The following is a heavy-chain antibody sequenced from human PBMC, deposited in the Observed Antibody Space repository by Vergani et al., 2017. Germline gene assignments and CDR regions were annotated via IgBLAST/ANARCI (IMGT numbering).Heavy chain of an antibody. Sequence: EVQLLESGGGLVQPGGSLRLSCVAPGFTFSSYAMSWARQAPGQGLEWVLAISGSGGSTYYADPVKGRFTISRHNSKNTLYLQMNSLRPEDTAVYYCAKVPSRYCSSTSCYRYFQHWGQGTLVTVSS. CDR3: AKVPSRYCSSTSCYRYFQH. V-gene: IGHV3-23*01. CDR1: GFTFSSYA. J-gene: IGHJ1*01. D-gene: IGHD2-2*01. CDR2: ISGSGGST.